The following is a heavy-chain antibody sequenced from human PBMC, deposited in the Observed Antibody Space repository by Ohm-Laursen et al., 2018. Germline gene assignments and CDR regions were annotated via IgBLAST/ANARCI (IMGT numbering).Heavy chain of an antibody. V-gene: IGHV3-11*01. CDR1: GFTFSNYG. CDR2: ISSSGSTI. D-gene: IGHD5-24*01. CDR3: ARVSRGTLQSP. J-gene: IGHJ5*02. Sequence: GSLRLSCSASGFTFSNYGMSWIRQAPGKGLEWVSYISSSGSTIYYADSVKGRFTISRDNAKNSLYLQMNSLRAEDTAVYYCARVSRGTLQSPWGQGTLVTVSS.